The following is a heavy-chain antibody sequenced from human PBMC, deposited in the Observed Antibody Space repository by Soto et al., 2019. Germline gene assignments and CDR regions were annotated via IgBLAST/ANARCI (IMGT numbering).Heavy chain of an antibody. CDR3: AKDLYSSSSHPGYNWFDP. CDR2: ISGSGGST. J-gene: IGHJ5*02. V-gene: IGHV3-23*01. CDR1: GFTFSSYA. D-gene: IGHD6-6*01. Sequence: GGSLRLSCSASGFTFSSYAMSWVRQAPGKGLEWVSAISGSGGSTYYADSVKGRFTISRDNSKNTLYLQMNSLRAEDTAVYYCAKDLYSSSSHPGYNWFDPWGQGTLVTVSS.